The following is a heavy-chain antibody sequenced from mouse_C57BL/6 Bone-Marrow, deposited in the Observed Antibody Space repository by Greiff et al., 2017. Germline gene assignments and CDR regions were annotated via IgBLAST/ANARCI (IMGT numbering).Heavy chain of an antibody. CDR1: GFTFSDYG. CDR3: AITTVPYWYFDV. V-gene: IGHV5-17*01. D-gene: IGHD1-1*01. CDR2: ISSGSSTI. J-gene: IGHJ1*03. Sequence: EVQLVESGGGLVKPGGSLKLSCAASGFTFSDYGMHWVRQAPEKGLEWVAYISSGSSTIYYADTVNGRFTISRDNTKNTLFLKMTRLRSEDTAMYYCAITTVPYWYFDVWGTGTTVTVSS.